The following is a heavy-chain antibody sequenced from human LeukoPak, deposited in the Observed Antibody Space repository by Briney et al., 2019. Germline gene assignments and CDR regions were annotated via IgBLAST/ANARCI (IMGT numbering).Heavy chain of an antibody. D-gene: IGHD3-22*01. V-gene: IGHV1-18*01. Sequence: ASVKVSCKASGYTFTSYGISWVRQAPRQGLEWMGWISAYNGNTNYAQKLQGRVTMTTDTSTSTAYMELRSLRSDDTAVYYCASSPPHYYDSSGYYYHWGQGTLVTVSS. J-gene: IGHJ5*02. CDR1: GYTFTSYG. CDR3: ASSPPHYYDSSGYYYH. CDR2: ISAYNGNT.